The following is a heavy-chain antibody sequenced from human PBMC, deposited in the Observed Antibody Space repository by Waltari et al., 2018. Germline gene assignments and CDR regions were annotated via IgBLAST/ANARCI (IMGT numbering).Heavy chain of an antibody. J-gene: IGHJ4*02. CDR1: GYTFTGYY. Sequence: VQLVQSGAEVKKPGASVKVSCKASGYTFTGYYMHWVRQAPGKGLEWVSAISGSGGSTYYADSVKGRFTISRDNSKNTLYLQMNSLRAEDTAVYYCAKAGKYCSGGSCYPEFDYWGQGTLVTVSS. V-gene: IGHV3-23*04. CDR2: ISGSGGST. CDR3: AKAGKYCSGGSCYPEFDY. D-gene: IGHD2-15*01.